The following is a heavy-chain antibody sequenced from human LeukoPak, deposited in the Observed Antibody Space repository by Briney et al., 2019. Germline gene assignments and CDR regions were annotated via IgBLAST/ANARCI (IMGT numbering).Heavy chain of an antibody. Sequence: SETLSLTCAVYGGSFSGYYWSWIRQPPGKGLEWIGEINHSGSTNYNPSLKSRVTISADTSKDQFSLKLSSVTAADTAVYYCARGRLVSSQPFDYWGQGTLVTVSS. V-gene: IGHV4-34*01. CDR3: ARGRLVSSQPFDY. CDR1: GGSFSGYY. D-gene: IGHD6-6*01. J-gene: IGHJ4*02. CDR2: INHSGST.